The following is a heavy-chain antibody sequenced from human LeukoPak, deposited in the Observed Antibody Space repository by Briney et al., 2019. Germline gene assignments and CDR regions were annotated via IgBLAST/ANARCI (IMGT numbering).Heavy chain of an antibody. CDR1: GFTFSTYW. Sequence: GGSLRLSCAASGFTFSTYWMSWVRQAPGKGLEWVANIKPDGSEKYYVDSVKGRFTISRDNAKNSLYLQMNSLRAEDTAVYYCARDLYRIVVVPHYFDYWGQGTLVTVSS. V-gene: IGHV3-7*01. CDR3: ARDLYRIVVVPHYFDY. J-gene: IGHJ4*02. D-gene: IGHD3-22*01. CDR2: IKPDGSEK.